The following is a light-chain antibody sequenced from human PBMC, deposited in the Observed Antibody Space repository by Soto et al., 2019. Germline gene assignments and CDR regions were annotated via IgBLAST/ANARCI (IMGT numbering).Light chain of an antibody. J-gene: IGLJ3*02. Sequence: QSALTQPRSVSGSPGQSVTISCTGTSSDVGDYTYVSWYQQYPAQAPKLVIYDVSKRPSGVPDRFSGSKSGNTASLPISGLQAEEEAEYYCCSFAGSYTFWVFGGGTPLTVL. CDR2: DVS. CDR1: SSDVGDYTY. CDR3: CSFAGSYTFWV. V-gene: IGLV2-11*01.